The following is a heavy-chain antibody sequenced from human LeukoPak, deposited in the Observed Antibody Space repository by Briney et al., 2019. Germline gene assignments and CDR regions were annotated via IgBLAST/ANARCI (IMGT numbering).Heavy chain of an antibody. CDR1: GGSISGSSYY. Sequence: SETLSLTCTVSGGSISGSSYYWGWIRQPPGKGLEWIGSIYYSGSTYYNPSLKSRVTISADTSKNQFSLNLSSVTAADTSVFYCARHGCSSSWRFDYWGQGTLVTVSS. D-gene: IGHD6-13*01. V-gene: IGHV4-39*01. CDR2: IYYSGST. CDR3: ARHGCSSSWRFDY. J-gene: IGHJ4*02.